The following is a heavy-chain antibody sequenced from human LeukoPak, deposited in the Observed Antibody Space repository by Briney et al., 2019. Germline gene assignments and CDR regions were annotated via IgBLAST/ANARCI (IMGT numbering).Heavy chain of an antibody. V-gene: IGHV1-8*03. Sequence: GASVKVSCKASGYTFTGYYMHWVRQAPGQGLEWMGWMNPNSGNTGYAQKFQGRVTITRNTSISTAYMELSSLRSEDTAVYYCARGRCSSTSCYAGRRPFDPWGQGTLVTVSS. CDR3: ARGRCSSTSCYAGRRPFDP. D-gene: IGHD2-2*01. CDR1: GYTFTGYY. J-gene: IGHJ5*02. CDR2: MNPNSGNT.